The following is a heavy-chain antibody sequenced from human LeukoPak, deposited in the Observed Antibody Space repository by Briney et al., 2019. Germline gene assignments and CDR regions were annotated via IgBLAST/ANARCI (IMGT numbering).Heavy chain of an antibody. CDR3: AKDDSSSGSYNY. Sequence: GGSLRLSFAASGLTFISYGMHWVRQAPGKGLEWVAFIPYDGSNKYYADSVKGRFTISRDNSKNTLYLQMNSLRAEDTAVYYCAKDDSSSGSYNYWGQGTLATVSS. J-gene: IGHJ4*02. V-gene: IGHV3-30*02. CDR1: GLTFISYG. D-gene: IGHD1-26*01. CDR2: IPYDGSNK.